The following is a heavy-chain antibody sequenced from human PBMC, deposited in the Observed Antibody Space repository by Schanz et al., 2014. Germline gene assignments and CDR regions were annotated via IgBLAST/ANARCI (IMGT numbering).Heavy chain of an antibody. J-gene: IGHJ5*02. CDR2: ISAYTNNT. Sequence: QVQLVQSGTEVKKPGASVKVSCKASGYTFTNFYIHWVRQAPGQGLEWVGWISAYTNNTNYAQKVQGRVTMTTDTSTGTAYMELRSLRSDDTAVYYCARDRRRYCSTASCLHDNWFDPWGQGTLVIVSS. V-gene: IGHV1-18*04. CDR3: ARDRRRYCSTASCLHDNWFDP. CDR1: GYTFTNFY. D-gene: IGHD2-2*01.